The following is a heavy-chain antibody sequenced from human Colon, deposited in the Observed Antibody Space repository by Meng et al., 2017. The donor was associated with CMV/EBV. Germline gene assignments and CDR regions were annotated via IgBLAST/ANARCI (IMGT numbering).Heavy chain of an antibody. J-gene: IGHJ4*02. CDR1: GPTVSSMY. V-gene: IGHV3-53*01. Sequence: GESLKISCAASGPTVSSMYMTWVRQAPGKGLDWVSVIYPDGDTNYADSVRGRFTISRDISKSTLYLEMDSLSAGDTAVYYCARLVGGGALDNWGQGTLVTVSS. CDR3: ARLVGGGALDN. D-gene: IGHD3-16*01. CDR2: IYPDGDT.